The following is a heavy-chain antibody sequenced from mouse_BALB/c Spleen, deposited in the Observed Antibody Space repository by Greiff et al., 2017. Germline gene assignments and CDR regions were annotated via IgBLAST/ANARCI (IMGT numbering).Heavy chain of an antibody. CDR3: ARGDGYYEEFAY. Sequence: DVQLVESGGGLVKPGGSLKLSCAASGFTFSSYAMSWVRQTPEKRLEWVASISSGGSTYYPDSVKGRFTISRDNARNILYLQMSSLRSEDTAMYYCARGDGYYEEFAYWGQGTLVTVSA. J-gene: IGHJ3*01. D-gene: IGHD2-3*01. V-gene: IGHV5-6-5*01. CDR1: GFTFSSYA. CDR2: ISSGGST.